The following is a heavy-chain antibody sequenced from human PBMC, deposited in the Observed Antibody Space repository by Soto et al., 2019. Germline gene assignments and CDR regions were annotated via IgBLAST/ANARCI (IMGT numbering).Heavy chain of an antibody. CDR3: VRGPYNYNSRYFDY. V-gene: IGHV4-34*01. D-gene: IGHD1-1*01. J-gene: IGHJ4*02. CDR2: VNHSGIT. Sequence: PSETLSLTCTVSGGSFSGYFWTWIRQPPGKGLEWLASVNHSGITNYNPSAESRGSMSVDTSKNQFSLRLYSVTAANTAVYYCVRGPYNYNSRYFDYWGQGTLVSVSS. CDR1: GGSFSGYF.